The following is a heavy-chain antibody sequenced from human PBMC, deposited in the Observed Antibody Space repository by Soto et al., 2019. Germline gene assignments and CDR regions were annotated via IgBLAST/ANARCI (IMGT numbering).Heavy chain of an antibody. J-gene: IGHJ3*02. Sequence: EVQLVESGGGLVQPGGSLRLSCVASGFAFRSYRMNWVRQAPGKGLEWVAYISTSTGPIYYADSVKGRFTIARDNAENSSFLEMNSQRAEYTALDYCVRARAKKYPYVDYCDYTIDAFDIWCQGTMVTVSS. D-gene: IGHD4-17*01. CDR2: ISTSTGPI. V-gene: IGHV3-48*01. CDR3: VRARAKKYPYVDYCDYTIDAFDI. CDR1: GFAFRSYR.